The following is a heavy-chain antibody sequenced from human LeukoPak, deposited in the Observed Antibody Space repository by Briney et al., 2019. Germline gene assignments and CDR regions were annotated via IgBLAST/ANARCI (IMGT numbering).Heavy chain of an antibody. CDR1: GYTFSSYG. Sequence: ASVKVSCKASGYTFSSYGISWVRQAPGQGLEWMGWINAYNGNTNYAQNFQGRVTMTTDTSTSTVYMELRSLRSDDTAVYYCARDCSAGNCYSYIWGQGTLVTVSS. D-gene: IGHD2-15*01. CDR3: ARDCSAGNCYSYI. CDR2: INAYNGNT. V-gene: IGHV1-18*01. J-gene: IGHJ4*02.